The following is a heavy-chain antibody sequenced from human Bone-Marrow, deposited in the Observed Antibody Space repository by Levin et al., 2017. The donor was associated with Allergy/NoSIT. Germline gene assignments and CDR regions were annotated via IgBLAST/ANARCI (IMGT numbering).Heavy chain of an antibody. J-gene: IGHJ6*02. CDR2: ISYDGSNK. Sequence: GGSLRLSCAASGFTFSSYAMHWVRQAPGKGLEWVAVISYDGSNKYYADSVKGRFTISRDNSKNTLYLQMNSLRAEDTAVYYCARDFGVGYCISTSCYDFYYYYYYGMDVWGQGTTVTVSS. CDR1: GFTFSSYA. V-gene: IGHV3-30-3*01. CDR3: ARDFGVGYCISTSCYDFYYYYYYGMDV. D-gene: IGHD2-2*01.